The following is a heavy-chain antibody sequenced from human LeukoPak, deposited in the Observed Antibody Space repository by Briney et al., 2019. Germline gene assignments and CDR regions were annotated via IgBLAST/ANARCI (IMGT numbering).Heavy chain of an antibody. CDR3: ASARSTTWWEQVSIWFDP. Sequence: GGSLRLSCAASGFTFDDYAMHWVRQAPGKGLEWVSGISWNSGSIGYADSVKGRFTISRDNAKSSLYLQMSSLRVDDTALYYCASARSTTWWEQVSIWFDPWGQGTLVTVSS. J-gene: IGHJ5*02. V-gene: IGHV3-9*01. D-gene: IGHD2/OR15-2a*01. CDR1: GFTFDDYA. CDR2: ISWNSGSI.